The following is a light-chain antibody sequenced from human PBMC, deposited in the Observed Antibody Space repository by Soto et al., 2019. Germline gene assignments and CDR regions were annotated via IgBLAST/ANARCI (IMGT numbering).Light chain of an antibody. CDR3: QQYNNWPRT. Sequence: IVMMYSAATLSVYPGESVTLSCSASQLFSSNLAWYQHKPGQAPRLLIYGVSTRDTGVPDRFSGSASGTEFTLTISSLQSEDFAVYYCQQYNNWPRTFGQGPRLATK. J-gene: IGKJ5*01. CDR1: QLFSSN. V-gene: IGKV3-15*01. CDR2: GVS.